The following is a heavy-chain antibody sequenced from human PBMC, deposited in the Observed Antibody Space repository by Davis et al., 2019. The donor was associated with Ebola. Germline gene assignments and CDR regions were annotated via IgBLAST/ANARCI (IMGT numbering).Heavy chain of an antibody. D-gene: IGHD3-16*01. CDR1: GGSISSYY. J-gene: IGHJ6*02. CDR2: IYYSGST. Sequence: PGGSLRLSCTVSGGSISSYYWSWIRQPPGKGLEWIGYIYYSGSTNYNPSLKSRVTMSVDTSKNQFSLKLSSVTAADTAVYYCAREGVYYGMDVWGQGTTVTVSS. V-gene: IGHV4-59*12. CDR3: AREGVYYGMDV.